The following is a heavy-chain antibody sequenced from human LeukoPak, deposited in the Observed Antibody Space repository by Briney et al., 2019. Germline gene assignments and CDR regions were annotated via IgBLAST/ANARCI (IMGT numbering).Heavy chain of an antibody. J-gene: IGHJ3*02. CDR2: ISSSGGST. CDR1: RFTFSSDA. Sequence: GGSLRLSCAASRFTFSSDAMSWVRQAPGKGLEWVSTISSSGGSTYYAASVKGRFTISRDNAKNSLYLQMNSLRAEDMALYYCAKDMGADFWSGYQYDAFDIWGQGTMVTVSS. D-gene: IGHD3-3*01. V-gene: IGHV3-23*01. CDR3: AKDMGADFWSGYQYDAFDI.